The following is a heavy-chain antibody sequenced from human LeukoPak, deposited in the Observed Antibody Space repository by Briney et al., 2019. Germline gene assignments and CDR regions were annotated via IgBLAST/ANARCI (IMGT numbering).Heavy chain of an antibody. CDR2: INHSGST. D-gene: IGHD3-3*01. J-gene: IGHJ4*02. CDR1: GGSFSGYY. CDR3: ARAEDFWSGYQD. V-gene: IGHV4-34*01. Sequence: SETLSLTCAVYGGSFSGYYWSWIRQPPGKGLEWIGEINHSGSTNYNPSLKSRVTISVDTSKNQFSLELSSVTAADTAVYYCARAEDFWSGYQDWGQGTLVTVSS.